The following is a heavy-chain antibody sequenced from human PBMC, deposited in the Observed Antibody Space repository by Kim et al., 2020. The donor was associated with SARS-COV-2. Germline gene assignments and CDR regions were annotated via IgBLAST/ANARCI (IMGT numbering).Heavy chain of an antibody. Sequence: SETLSLTCTVSGGSISSGGYYWSWIRQHPGKGLEWIGYIYYSGSTYYNPSLKSRVTISVDTSKNQFSLKLSSVTAADTAVYYCARNGRYYDSSGYYYGYWGQGTLVTVSS. CDR2: IYYSGST. J-gene: IGHJ4*02. V-gene: IGHV4-31*03. CDR3: ARNGRYYDSSGYYYGY. CDR1: GGSISSGGYY. D-gene: IGHD3-22*01.